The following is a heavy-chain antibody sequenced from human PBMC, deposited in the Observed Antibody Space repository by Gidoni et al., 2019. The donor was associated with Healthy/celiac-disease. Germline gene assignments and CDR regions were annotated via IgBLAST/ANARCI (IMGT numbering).Heavy chain of an antibody. J-gene: IGHJ4*02. CDR3: ARITPCGGDCYGYDY. CDR2: IFSNDEK. CDR1: GFSLSNARMG. D-gene: IGHD2-21*02. V-gene: IGHV2-26*01. Sequence: QVTLKESGPVLVKPTETLTLTCTVSGFSLSNARMGVSWIRQPPGKALEWLAHIFSNDEKSYSTSLKSRLTISKDTSISQVVLTMTNMDPVDTATYYCARITPCGGDCYGYDYWGQGTLVTVSS.